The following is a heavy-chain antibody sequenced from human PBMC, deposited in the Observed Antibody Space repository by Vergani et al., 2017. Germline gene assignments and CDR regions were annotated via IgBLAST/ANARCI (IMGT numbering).Heavy chain of an antibody. CDR1: GDSVSSNSAA. CDR3: ARGLVSYSTYSQNWFDP. CDR2: TYYRSKWYN. D-gene: IGHD6-13*01. V-gene: IGHV6-1*01. J-gene: IGHJ5*02. Sequence: QVQLQQSGPGLVKPSQTLSLTCAISGDSVSSNSAAWNWIRQSPSRGLEWLGRTYYRSKWYNDYAVSEKSRITINPDTSKYQFSLQLNAVTPEETAVYYCARGLVSYSTYSQNWFDPWGQGTLVTVSS.